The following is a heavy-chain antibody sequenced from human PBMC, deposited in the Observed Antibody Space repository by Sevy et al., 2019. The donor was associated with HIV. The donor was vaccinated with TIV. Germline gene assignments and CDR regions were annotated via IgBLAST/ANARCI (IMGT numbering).Heavy chain of an antibody. CDR2: LIGGGSRT. V-gene: IGHV3-23*01. J-gene: IGHJ6*02. D-gene: IGHD2-15*01. Sequence: GGSLRLSCAASGFPFSNYAMSWIRQAPGKGLEWVSTLIGGGSRTYYADSVTGRLTNSRDNSKNTLYLQMNSLRADDPAVYYCAKRRVQSGLSGGGANYGWDVCGHGTTVTVSS. CDR3: AKRRVQSGLSGGGANYGWDV. CDR1: GFPFSNYA.